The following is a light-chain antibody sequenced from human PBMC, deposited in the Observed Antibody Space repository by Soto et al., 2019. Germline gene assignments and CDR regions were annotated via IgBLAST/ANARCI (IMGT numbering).Light chain of an antibody. Sequence: GDRGAIPCQASETITNRLAWYQQEPGKAPKLLIYYVSTLESGVPSRFSGSGSGTEFTLTIISLQPDDFATYYCQQYDCCCTMFGQGTKVDIK. CDR2: YVS. CDR3: QQYDCCCTM. J-gene: IGKJ1*01. CDR1: ETITNR. V-gene: IGKV1-5*01.